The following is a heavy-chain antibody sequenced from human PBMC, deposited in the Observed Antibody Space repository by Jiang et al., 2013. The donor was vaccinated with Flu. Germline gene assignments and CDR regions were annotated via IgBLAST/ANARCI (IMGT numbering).Heavy chain of an antibody. CDR2: ISGSGGST. J-gene: IGHJ4*02. V-gene: IGHV3-23*04. CDR3: AKDHSKWGVVVAAMYYFDY. Sequence: QLVESGGGLVQPGGSLRLSCAASGFTFSSYAMSWVRQAPGKGLEWVSAISGSGGSTYYADSVKGRFTISRDNSKNTLYLQMNSLRAEDTAVYYCAKDHSKWGVVVAAMYYFDYWGQGTLVTVSS. CDR1: GFTFSSYA. D-gene: IGHD2-15*01.